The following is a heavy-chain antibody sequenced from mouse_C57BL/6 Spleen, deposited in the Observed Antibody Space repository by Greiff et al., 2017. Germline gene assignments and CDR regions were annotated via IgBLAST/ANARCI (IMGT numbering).Heavy chain of an antibody. CDR1: GYSITSGYY. D-gene: IGHD1-1*01. J-gene: IGHJ3*01. CDR3: AREEKSDDYGSSRFAY. CDR2: ISYDGRN. V-gene: IGHV3-6*01. Sequence: EVQLVQSGPGLVKPSQSLSLTCSVTGYSITSGYYWNWIRQFPGNNLEWMGYISYDGRNNYNPSLKKRISITHDTSKNQFFLKLNSVTTEDTATYYCAREEKSDDYGSSRFAYWGQGTLVTVSA.